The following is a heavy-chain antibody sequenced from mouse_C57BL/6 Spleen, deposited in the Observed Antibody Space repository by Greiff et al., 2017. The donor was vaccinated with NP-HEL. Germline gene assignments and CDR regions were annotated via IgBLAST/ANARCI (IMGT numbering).Heavy chain of an antibody. Sequence: DVMLVESGGGLVKPGGSLKLSCAASGFTFSSYAMSWVRQTPEQRLEWVATISAGGSYTYYPDNVKGRFTISIDNAKNNLYLQMRHLKSEDTAMYGWAREEGGDYYGSRRYYAMDYWGQGTSVTVSS. CDR1: GFTFSSYA. D-gene: IGHD1-1*01. V-gene: IGHV5-4*01. CDR3: AREEGGDYYGSRRYYAMDY. J-gene: IGHJ4*01. CDR2: ISAGGSYT.